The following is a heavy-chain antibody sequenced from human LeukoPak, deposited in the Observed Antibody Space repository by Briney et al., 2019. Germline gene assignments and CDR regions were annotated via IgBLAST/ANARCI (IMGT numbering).Heavy chain of an antibody. J-gene: IGHJ3*02. CDR2: ISAYNGNT. V-gene: IGHV1-18*01. CDR3: ARDYYDSSGREDAFDI. D-gene: IGHD3-22*01. CDR1: GYTFTSYG. Sequence: ASVKVSCKASGYTFTSYGISWVRQAPGQGLEWMGWISAYNGNTNYAQKLQGRVTMTTDTSTSTAYMELRSLRSDDTAVNYCARDYYDSSGREDAFDIWGQGTMVTVSS.